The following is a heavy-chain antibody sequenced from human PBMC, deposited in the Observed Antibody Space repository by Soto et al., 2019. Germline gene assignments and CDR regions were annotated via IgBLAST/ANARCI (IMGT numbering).Heavy chain of an antibody. V-gene: IGHV1-18*01. D-gene: IGHD4-17*01. CDR2: ISAYNGNT. Sequence: GASVKVSCKASGFTFSSYTISWVRRAPGQGLEWMGWISAYNGNTYYAQKFQGRVTMTTETPTSTAYMELRSLRSDDTAVYYCARLGYGDSESDWGQGTLVTVSS. CDR1: GFTFSSYT. CDR3: ARLGYGDSESD. J-gene: IGHJ4*02.